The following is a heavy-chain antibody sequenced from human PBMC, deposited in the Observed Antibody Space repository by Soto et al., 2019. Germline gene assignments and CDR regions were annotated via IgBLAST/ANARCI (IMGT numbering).Heavy chain of an antibody. D-gene: IGHD2-15*01. CDR1: GFSLSTSGVG. CDR3: AHSTLLGYCSGGSCLAGAFDI. V-gene: IGHV2-5*02. Sequence: QITLKESGPTLVKPTQTLTLTCTFSGFSLSTSGVGVGWIRQPPGKALEWLALIYWDDAKRYSPSLKSRLTITKDTSKNQVVLTMTNMDPVDTATYYCAHSTLLGYCSGGSCLAGAFDIWGQGTMVTVSS. J-gene: IGHJ3*02. CDR2: IYWDDAK.